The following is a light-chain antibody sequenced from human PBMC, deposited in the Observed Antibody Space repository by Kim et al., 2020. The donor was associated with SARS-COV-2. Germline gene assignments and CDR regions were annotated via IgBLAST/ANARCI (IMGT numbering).Light chain of an antibody. CDR2: DAS. V-gene: IGKV3-11*01. CDR3: QQRSNWPLIT. CDR1: QSVSNH. Sequence: SPGERATLSCRASQSVSNHLAWYQQKPGQAPRLLIYDASDRATGIPARFSGSGSGTDFSLTISSLEPEDFAVYYCQQRSNWPLITFGQGTRLEIK. J-gene: IGKJ5*01.